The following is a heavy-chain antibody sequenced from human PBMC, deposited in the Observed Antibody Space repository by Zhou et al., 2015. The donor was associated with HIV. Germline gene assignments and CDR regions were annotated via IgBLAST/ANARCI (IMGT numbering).Heavy chain of an antibody. CDR2: LIPLFGTA. J-gene: IGHJ2*01. D-gene: IGHD7-27*01. CDR1: GGAFSDFA. Sequence: QVQLVQSGSEVKKPGSSVKVSCKTSGGAFSDFAINWVRQAPGQGLEWMGSLIPLFGTANYAQKFQGRVTITADKSTSTAYMELSSLRSEDTAAYYCAREGWGSWYFDLWGRGTLVSVSS. CDR3: AREGWGSWYFDL. V-gene: IGHV1-69*06.